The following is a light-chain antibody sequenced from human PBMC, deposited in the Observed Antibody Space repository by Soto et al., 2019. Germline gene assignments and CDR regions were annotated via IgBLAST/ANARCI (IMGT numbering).Light chain of an antibody. J-gene: IGLJ1*01. CDR1: SSNIGAGYD. CDR2: DIS. CDR3: CSYAGSYTSSYI. V-gene: IGLV1-40*01. Sequence: QSALTQPPSVSGAPGQRVTISCTGSSSNIGAGYDVHWYQQLPGTAPKLLIYDISNRPSGAPDRFSGSKSGTTASLTITGLQAEDEADYYCCSYAGSYTSSYIFGSGTKVTVL.